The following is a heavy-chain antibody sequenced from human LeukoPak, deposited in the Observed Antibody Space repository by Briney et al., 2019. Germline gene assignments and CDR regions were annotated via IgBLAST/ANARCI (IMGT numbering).Heavy chain of an antibody. CDR3: AGGVRGVIDY. J-gene: IGHJ4*02. CDR1: GFTFSSYW. V-gene: IGHV3-74*01. D-gene: IGHD3-10*01. Sequence: GGSLRLSCAASGFTFSSYWMHWVRQAPGKGLVWVSRINSDGGSTSYADSVKGRFTISRDNAKNSLYLQMNSLRAEDTAVYYCAGGVRGVIDYWGQGTLVTVSS. CDR2: INSDGGST.